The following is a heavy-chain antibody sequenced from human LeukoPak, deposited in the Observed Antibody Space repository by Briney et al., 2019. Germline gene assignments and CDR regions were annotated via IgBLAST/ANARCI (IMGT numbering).Heavy chain of an antibody. D-gene: IGHD3-3*01. V-gene: IGHV4-34*01. CDR1: GGSLSGYY. CDR3: ARGLTILDY. J-gene: IGHJ4*02. CDR2: INHSGST. Sequence: PSETLSLTCAVYGGSLSGYYWSWIRQPPGKGLEWIGEINHSGSTNYNPSLKSRVTISVDTSKNQFSLKLSSVTAADTAVYYCARGLTILDYWGQGTLVTVSS.